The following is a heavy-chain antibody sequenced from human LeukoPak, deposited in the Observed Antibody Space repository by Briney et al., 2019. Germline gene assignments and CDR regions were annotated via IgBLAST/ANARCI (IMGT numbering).Heavy chain of an antibody. Sequence: PGGSLRLSCAVSGFTFSSYAMSWVRQAPGGGLEWVSAISGSGGSTYYADSVKGRFTISRDNSKNTLYLQMNSLRAEDTAVYYCAKLASYYDFWSGYYFHWGQGTLVTVSS. CDR1: GFTFSSYA. V-gene: IGHV3-23*01. CDR3: AKLASYYDFWSGYYFH. J-gene: IGHJ4*02. CDR2: ISGSGGST. D-gene: IGHD3-3*01.